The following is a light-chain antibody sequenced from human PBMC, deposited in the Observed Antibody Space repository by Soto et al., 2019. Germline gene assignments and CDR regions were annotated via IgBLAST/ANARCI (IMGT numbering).Light chain of an antibody. J-gene: IGKJ4*01. CDR3: QQYSDWVT. CDR2: GAS. CDR1: QSVSMN. Sequence: EVVMTQSPDALAVSPGEGASLTCTASQSVSMNLAWYQHRPGQAPRLLIYGASTRATGIPARFSGSGSGTYFTLTISSLQSEDFAVYYCQQYSDWVTFGGGTKVEIK. V-gene: IGKV3-15*01.